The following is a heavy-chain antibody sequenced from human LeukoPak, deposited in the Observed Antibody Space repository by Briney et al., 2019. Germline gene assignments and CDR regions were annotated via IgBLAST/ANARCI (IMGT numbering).Heavy chain of an antibody. CDR1: GYTFTSYY. CDR2: INPSGGST. V-gene: IGHV1-46*01. J-gene: IGHJ4*02. Sequence: EASVKVSCKASGYTFTSYYMHWVRQAPGQGLEWMGIINPSGGSTSYAQKFQGRVTMTRDTSTSTVYMELNSLRSEDTAVYYCARGGYCSSTSCYRPFDYWGQGTLVTVSS. D-gene: IGHD2-2*01. CDR3: ARGGYCSSTSCYRPFDY.